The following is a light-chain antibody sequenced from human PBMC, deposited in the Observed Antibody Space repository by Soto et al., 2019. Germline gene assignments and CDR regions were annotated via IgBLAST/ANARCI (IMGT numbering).Light chain of an antibody. CDR1: QSIPSNY. V-gene: IGKV3-20*01. CDR2: GAS. Sequence: EIVLTQSPGTLSLSPGERATLSCWASQSIPSNYLAWYHQKPGQAPRLLIYGASSRATGIPDRFSGSASGTDFTLTISRLGPEDFAVYYCQQYGTSPITLGQGTRLEIK. J-gene: IGKJ5*01. CDR3: QQYGTSPIT.